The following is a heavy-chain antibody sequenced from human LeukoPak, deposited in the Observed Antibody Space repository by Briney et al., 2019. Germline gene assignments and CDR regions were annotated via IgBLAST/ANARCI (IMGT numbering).Heavy chain of an antibody. CDR1: GFTFSNAW. J-gene: IGHJ4*02. D-gene: IGHD1-1*01. CDR2: IKTKTDGGTT. Sequence: GGSLRLSCAASGFTFSNAWMSWVRQAPGKGLEWVGHIKTKTDGGTTDYAAPVKGRYTISRDDSKNTLYLQMSSLNTEDTAMYYCTTWNYWGQGTLVTVSS. V-gene: IGHV3-15*01. CDR3: TTWNY.